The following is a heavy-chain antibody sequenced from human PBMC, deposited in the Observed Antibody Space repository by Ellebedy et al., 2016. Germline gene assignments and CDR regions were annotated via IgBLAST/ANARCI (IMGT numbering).Heavy chain of an antibody. CDR2: ISPYNGNT. D-gene: IGHD3-22*01. Sequence: ASVKVSCXASGYTFTSYGISWVRQAPGQGPEWMGWISPYNGNTNYAQKLQGRVTMTTDTSTSTVYMELRSLRSDDTAVYYCARGLRPEYYDSSGYWTEWGQGTLVTVSS. V-gene: IGHV1-18*01. CDR3: ARGLRPEYYDSSGYWTE. CDR1: GYTFTSYG. J-gene: IGHJ4*02.